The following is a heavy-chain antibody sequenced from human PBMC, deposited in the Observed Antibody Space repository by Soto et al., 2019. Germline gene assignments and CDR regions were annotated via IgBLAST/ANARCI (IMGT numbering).Heavy chain of an antibody. D-gene: IGHD3-10*01. CDR2: IYYSGST. J-gene: IGHJ6*02. V-gene: IGHV4-30-4*01. CDR3: ARDLAVRGVMTSYYYGMDV. CDR1: GGSISSGDYY. Sequence: SETLSLTCTVSGGSISSGDYYWSWIRQPPGKGLEWIGYIYYSGSTYYNPSLKSRVTISVDTSKNQFSLKLSSVTAADTAVYYCARDLAVRGVMTSYYYGMDVWGQGTTVTVSS.